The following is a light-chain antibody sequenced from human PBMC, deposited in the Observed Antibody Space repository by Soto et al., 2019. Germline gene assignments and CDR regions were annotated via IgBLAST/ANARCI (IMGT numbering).Light chain of an antibody. CDR1: RSVSSN. V-gene: IGKV3-15*01. Sequence: EIVMTLYPTTLSVPPGERATLSCRAIRSVSSNWAGYQQKPGEAPRLLLNGASTRATGIPARFSGSGSGTEFTLTISSLQSEDFAVYYCQQYNNWHPGTFGQGTKV. CDR2: GAS. J-gene: IGKJ1*01. CDR3: QQYNNWHPGT.